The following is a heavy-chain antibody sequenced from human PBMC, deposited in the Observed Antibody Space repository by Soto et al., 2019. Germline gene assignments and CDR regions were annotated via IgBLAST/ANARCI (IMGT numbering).Heavy chain of an antibody. CDR2: TYYRSRWYN. V-gene: IGHV6-1*01. J-gene: IGHJ6*02. CDR3: GAGTVYYYGLDV. CDR1: GDSVSSNSAT. D-gene: IGHD1-1*01. Sequence: QVQLQQSGPGLVKPSQTLSLTCAISGDSVSSNSATWNWIRQSPSRGLEWLGRTYYRSRWYNDYAVSVKSRISIXPDXXXXXXXXXXXSVTPEDTAVYYCGAGTVYYYGLDVWGQGTTVTVSS.